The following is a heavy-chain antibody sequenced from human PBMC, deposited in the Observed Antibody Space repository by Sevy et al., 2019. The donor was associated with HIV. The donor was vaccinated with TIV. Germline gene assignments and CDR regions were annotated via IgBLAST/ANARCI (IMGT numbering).Heavy chain of an antibody. Sequence: GGSLRLSCAASGFTFSSYSMNWVRQAPGKGLEWVSSISSSSSYIYYADSVKGRFTISRDNAKNSLYLQMNSLRAEDTAVYYCAGEGASGGDIVVVPAAMEVDVWGKGTTVTVSS. D-gene: IGHD2-2*01. CDR3: AGEGASGGDIVVVPAAMEVDV. V-gene: IGHV3-21*01. J-gene: IGHJ6*04. CDR2: ISSSSSYI. CDR1: GFTFSSYS.